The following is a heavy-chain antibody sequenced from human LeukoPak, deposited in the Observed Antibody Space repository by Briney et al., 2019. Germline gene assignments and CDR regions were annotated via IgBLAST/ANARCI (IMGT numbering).Heavy chain of an antibody. V-gene: IGHV4-59*01. CDR2: IFFSGSS. D-gene: IGHD3-10*01. J-gene: IGHJ4*02. Sequence: SETLSLTCTVSGGSISNYYWSWIRQSPGKGLEWIGYIFFSGSSNYNPSLKSRVTISVDTSKNQFSQKLSSVTAADTAVYYCARGSMIRGRFDYWGQGTLVTVSS. CDR3: ARGSMIRGRFDY. CDR1: GGSISNYY.